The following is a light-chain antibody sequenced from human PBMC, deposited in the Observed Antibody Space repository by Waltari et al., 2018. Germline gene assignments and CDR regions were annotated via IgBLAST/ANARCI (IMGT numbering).Light chain of an antibody. V-gene: IGLV1-40*01. CDR1: SANIGPGVN. J-gene: IGLJ3*02. CDR3: QSYDGSLSGSRV. CDR2: GNT. Sequence: QSVLTQPPSVSGAPGRRVTISRTGGSANIGPGVNVYWHQTLPRTAPKLLIYGNTNRPSGVPDRFSGSKSGTSASLAITGLQAEDEADYYCQSYDGSLSGSRVFGGGTKVTVL.